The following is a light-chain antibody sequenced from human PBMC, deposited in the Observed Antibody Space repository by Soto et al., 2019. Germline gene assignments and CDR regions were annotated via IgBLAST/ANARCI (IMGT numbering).Light chain of an antibody. V-gene: IGLV2-14*01. J-gene: IGLJ2*01. CDR3: SSYTSSSTSVV. CDR2: EVS. CDR1: ISDVGGHGY. Sequence: QSVLTQPASVSGSPGQSITISCTGTISDVGGHGYVSWYQQHPGKAPKLMIYEVSNRPSGVSNRFSGSKSGNTASLTISGLQAEDEADYYCSSYTSSSTSVVFGGGTKLTVL.